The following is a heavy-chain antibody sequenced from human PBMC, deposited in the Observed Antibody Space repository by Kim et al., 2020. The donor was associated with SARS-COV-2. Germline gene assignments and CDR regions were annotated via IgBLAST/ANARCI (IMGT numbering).Heavy chain of an antibody. D-gene: IGHD5-18*01. V-gene: IGHV4-34*01. Sequence: SETLSLTCAVYGGSFSGYYWSWIRQPPGKGLEWIGEINHSGSTNYNPSLKSRVTISVDTSKNQFSLKLSSVTAADTAVYYCARGREETWIQLWFHYGMDVWGQGTTVTVSS. CDR2: INHSGST. CDR3: ARGREETWIQLWFHYGMDV. CDR1: GGSFSGYY. J-gene: IGHJ6*02.